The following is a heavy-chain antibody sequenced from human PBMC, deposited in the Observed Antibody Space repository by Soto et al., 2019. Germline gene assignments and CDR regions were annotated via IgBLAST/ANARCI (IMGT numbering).Heavy chain of an antibody. CDR3: TLMIVVVIPWVDY. J-gene: IGHJ4*02. CDR1: GFTFRSYA. Sequence: EVPLLESGGGLVQPGGSLSLSCAASGFTFRSYAMSWVRQAPGKGLEWVSAISGSGGSTYYADSVKGRFTISRDNSKNTLYLQMNSLRAEDTAVYYCTLMIVVVIPWVDYWGQGTLVTVSS. CDR2: ISGSGGST. V-gene: IGHV3-23*01. D-gene: IGHD3-22*01.